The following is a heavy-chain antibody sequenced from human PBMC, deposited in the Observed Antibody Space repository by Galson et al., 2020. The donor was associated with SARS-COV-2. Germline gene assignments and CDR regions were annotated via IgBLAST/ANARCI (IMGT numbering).Heavy chain of an antibody. CDR2: VRGDGGAK. V-gene: IGHV3-7*03. D-gene: IGHD3-10*01. J-gene: IGHJ4*02. CDR3: ASGADGGDNWYFDQ. CDR1: GISISNSW. Sequence: GESLKISCAASGISISNSWMTWVRQAPGKGLEWVAIVRGDGGAKSYVGSVKGRFTVSRDNIMNSLYLDMNSLRAEDTAVYYCASGADGGDNWYFDQWGQGTLVTVSS.